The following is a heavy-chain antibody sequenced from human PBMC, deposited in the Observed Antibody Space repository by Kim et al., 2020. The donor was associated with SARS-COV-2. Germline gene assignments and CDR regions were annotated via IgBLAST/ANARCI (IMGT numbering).Heavy chain of an antibody. CDR2: INHSGST. CDR1: GGSFSGYY. V-gene: IGHV4-34*01. J-gene: IGHJ5*02. D-gene: IGHD3-16*01. Sequence: SETLSLTCAVYGGSFSGYYWSWIRQPPGKGLEWIGEINHSGSTNYNPSLKSRVTISVDTSKNQFSLKLSSVTAADTAVYYCARGPLQPPYHYEDWFAPRG. CDR3: ARGPLQPPYHYEDWFAP.